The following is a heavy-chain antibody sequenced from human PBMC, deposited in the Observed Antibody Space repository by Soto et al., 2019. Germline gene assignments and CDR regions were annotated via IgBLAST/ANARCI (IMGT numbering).Heavy chain of an antibody. CDR3: AKGAVAGTPTSYYYYGMDV. CDR1: GGTFRTYA. CDR2: IIPIFGKV. V-gene: IGHV1-69*12. D-gene: IGHD6-19*01. J-gene: IGHJ6*01. Sequence: QVQLLQSGAEVKKPGSSVRVSCEASGGTFRTYAISWVRQAPGQGLEWMGEIIPIFGKVNYAQKFQGRVTITADESTTTVYMDLRSLTSEDTAVDYCAKGAVAGTPTSYYYYGMDVW.